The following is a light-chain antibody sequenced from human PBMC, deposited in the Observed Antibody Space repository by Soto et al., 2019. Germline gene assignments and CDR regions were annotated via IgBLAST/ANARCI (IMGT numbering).Light chain of an antibody. J-gene: IGKJ2*01. V-gene: IGKV3-15*01. CDR1: QTVTGA. CDR2: DAS. Sequence: EIVMTQSPATLSVSPGERATLSCRASQTVTGALAWYQQKPGQAPRLLLYDASTRATGVPDRFSGSGSGTDFTLTISSLQSEDFAVYYCQQYNDWPPYTFGQGTNVEIK. CDR3: QQYNDWPPYT.